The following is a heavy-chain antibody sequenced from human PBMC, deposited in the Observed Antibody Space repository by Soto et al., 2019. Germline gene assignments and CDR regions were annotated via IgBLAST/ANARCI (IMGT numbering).Heavy chain of an antibody. CDR1: GFTFSSYG. CDR3: AKVDDILTGPAEYYFDY. Sequence: PGGSLRLSXAASGFTFSSYGMHWVRQAPGKGLEWVAVISYDGSNKYYADSVKGRFTISRDNSKNTLYLQMNSLRAEDTAVYYCAKVDDILTGPAEYYFDYWGQGTLVTVSS. CDR2: ISYDGSNK. J-gene: IGHJ4*02. V-gene: IGHV3-30*18. D-gene: IGHD3-9*01.